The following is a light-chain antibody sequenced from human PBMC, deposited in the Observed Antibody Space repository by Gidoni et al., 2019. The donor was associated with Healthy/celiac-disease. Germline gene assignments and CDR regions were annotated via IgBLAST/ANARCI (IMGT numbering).Light chain of an antibody. CDR2: GAS. CDR3: QQYNNWPST. Sequence: EIVMTQSPATLSVSPGERATLSCRASQSVSSNLAWYQQKPGQAPRLLIYGASTRATGIPARFSGSGSGTEFTLNISSLQSEDFAVYYCQQYNNWPSTFXGXTKVEIK. J-gene: IGKJ4*01. CDR1: QSVSSN. V-gene: IGKV3-15*01.